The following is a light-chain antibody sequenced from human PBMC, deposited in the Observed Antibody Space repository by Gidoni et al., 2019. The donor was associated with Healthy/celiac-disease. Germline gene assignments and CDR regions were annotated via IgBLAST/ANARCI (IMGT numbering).Light chain of an antibody. CDR2: WAS. CDR1: QSVLYSSNNKNY. J-gene: IGKJ4*01. V-gene: IGKV4-1*01. Sequence: ILITHSPDSLAVSLGERATINFKSSQSVLYSSNNKNYLAWYQQKPGQPPKLLIYWASNREPGVPDRFSGSGSGTDFTLTISRLQAEDVAVYYCQQYYSTSLTFGGGTKVEIK. CDR3: QQYYSTSLT.